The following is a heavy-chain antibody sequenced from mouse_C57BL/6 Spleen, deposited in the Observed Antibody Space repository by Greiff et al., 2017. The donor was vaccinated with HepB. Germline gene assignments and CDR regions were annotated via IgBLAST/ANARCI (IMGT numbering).Heavy chain of an antibody. V-gene: IGHV2-9-1*01. CDR1: GFTLTSYA. Sequence: QVQLQQSGPGLVAPSQSLSITCNVSGFTLTSYAISWVRQPPGQGLEWLGVIWTGGGTNYNSALKSRLSISKDNSKSQVYLKMSSLQADDTAMYYCARNDRTVVSCYFDVWGTGTTVTVSS. J-gene: IGHJ1*03. D-gene: IGHD1-1*01. CDR2: IWTGGGT. CDR3: ARNDRTVVSCYFDV.